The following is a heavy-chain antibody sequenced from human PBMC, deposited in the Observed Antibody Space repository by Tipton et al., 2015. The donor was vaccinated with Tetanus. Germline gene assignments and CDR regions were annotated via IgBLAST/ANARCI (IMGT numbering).Heavy chain of an antibody. J-gene: IGHJ4*02. CDR1: GFRFSYSG. D-gene: IGHD2-15*01. Sequence: SLRLSCAASGFRFSYSGMHWVRQAPGKGLEWVAVIPFDGRNERYADSVKGRFIISRGNSKNTLYLQMNSLRPEDTAVYYCAKEFQRARIRFFDSWGQGSQVTASS. V-gene: IGHV3-30*18. CDR2: IPFDGRNE. CDR3: AKEFQRARIRFFDS.